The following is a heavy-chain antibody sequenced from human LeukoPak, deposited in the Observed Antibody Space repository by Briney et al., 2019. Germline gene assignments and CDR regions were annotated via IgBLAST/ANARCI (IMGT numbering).Heavy chain of an antibody. CDR3: AKEEEKDDFWSGYYIGGVDY. D-gene: IGHD3-3*01. V-gene: IGHV3-23*01. Sequence: GGSLRLSCAASGFTFSSYAMSWVRQAPGKGLEWVSAISGSGGSTYHADSVKGRFTISRDNSKNTLYLQMNSLRAEDTAVYYCAKEEEKDDFWSGYYIGGVDYWGQGTLVTVSS. CDR1: GFTFSSYA. J-gene: IGHJ4*02. CDR2: ISGSGGST.